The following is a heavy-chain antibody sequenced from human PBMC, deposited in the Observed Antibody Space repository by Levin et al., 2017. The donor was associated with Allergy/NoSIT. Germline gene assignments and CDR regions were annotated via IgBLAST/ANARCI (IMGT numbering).Heavy chain of an antibody. J-gene: IGHJ4*02. V-gene: IGHV3-30*18. Sequence: LTGGSLRLSCAASGFTFSTYGMHWVRQAPGKGLEWVAVISYDGSITYFADSVKGRFTISRDNSKNTLYLQMNSLRAEDTAVYYCAKEPRASASIATGDSVGYYSDYWGQGTLVTVSS. CDR2: ISYDGSIT. CDR1: GFTFSTYG. D-gene: IGHD3-22*01. CDR3: AKEPRASASIATGDSVGYYSDY.